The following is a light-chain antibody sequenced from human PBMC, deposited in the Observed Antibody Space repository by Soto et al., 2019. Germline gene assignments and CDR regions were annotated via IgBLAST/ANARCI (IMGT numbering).Light chain of an antibody. CDR1: QSISSY. J-gene: IGKJ3*01. Sequence: DIQMTQSPSSLSASVGDRVTITCRASQSISSYLNWYQQKPGKAPKLLIYAASSLQSGLPSRFSGSGSGTDFTLTISSLQPEDFATYYCQQSYSTPFTFGPGTKVAIK. CDR2: AAS. CDR3: QQSYSTPFT. V-gene: IGKV1-39*01.